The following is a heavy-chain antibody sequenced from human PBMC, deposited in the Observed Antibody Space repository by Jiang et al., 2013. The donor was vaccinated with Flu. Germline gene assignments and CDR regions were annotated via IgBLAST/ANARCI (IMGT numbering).Heavy chain of an antibody. J-gene: IGHJ6*02. V-gene: IGHV7-4-1*02. CDR2: INTDTGNP. CDR3: ARDYSSSWSDYYYGMDV. Sequence: FTSYAMNWVRQAPGQGLEWMGWINTDTGNPTYAQGFTGRFVFSLDTSVSTAYLQISSLKAEDTAVYYCARDYSSSWSDYYYGMDVWGQGTTVTVSS. CDR1: FTSYA. D-gene: IGHD6-13*01.